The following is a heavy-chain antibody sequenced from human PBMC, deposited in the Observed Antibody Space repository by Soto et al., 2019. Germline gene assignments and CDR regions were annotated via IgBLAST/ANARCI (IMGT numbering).Heavy chain of an antibody. CDR3: ARLEGLATITYYFDF. CDR1: DDSINSDKYY. Sequence: SETLSLTCSVSDDSINSDKYYWGWIRQPPGKGLEWIGSVYYRGNAYYNPSLQTRVTISLDKSKSQFSLKLNSVTAADSAVYFCARLEGLATITYYFDFWGPGALVTVSS. V-gene: IGHV4-39*01. D-gene: IGHD3-9*01. CDR2: VYYRGNA. J-gene: IGHJ4*02.